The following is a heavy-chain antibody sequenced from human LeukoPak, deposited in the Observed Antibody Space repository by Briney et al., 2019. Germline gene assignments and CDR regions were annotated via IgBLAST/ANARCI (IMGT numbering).Heavy chain of an antibody. CDR3: VRNGGSFDY. V-gene: IGHV3-7*01. CDR1: GFTFTNHW. D-gene: IGHD3-10*01. Sequence: GGSLRLSCAASGFTFTNHWMSWVCQAPGKGLEWVANIKQDGSEKYYVDSAKGRFTISRDNAKNSLNLQMNSLRAEDTAVYYCVRNGGSFDYWGQGTLVTVSS. CDR2: IKQDGSEK. J-gene: IGHJ4*02.